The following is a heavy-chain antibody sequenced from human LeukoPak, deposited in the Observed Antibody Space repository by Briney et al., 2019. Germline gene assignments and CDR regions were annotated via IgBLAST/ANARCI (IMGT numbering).Heavy chain of an antibody. D-gene: IGHD2-8*01. V-gene: IGHV3-21*01. CDR1: GFTFSSYS. Sequence: GGSLRLSCAASGFTFSSYSMNWVRQAPGKGLEWVSYISSSSSSYIYYADSVKGRFTISRDNAKNSLYLQMNSLRAEDTAVYYCARDSYHEDDPNVYWGQGTLVTVSS. CDR3: ARDSYHEDDPNVY. J-gene: IGHJ4*02. CDR2: ISSSSSSYI.